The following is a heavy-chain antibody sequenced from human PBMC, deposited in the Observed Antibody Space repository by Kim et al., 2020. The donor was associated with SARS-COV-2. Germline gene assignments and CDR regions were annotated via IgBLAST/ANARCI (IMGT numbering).Heavy chain of an antibody. CDR2: IWYDGSNK. D-gene: IGHD3-3*01. CDR1: GFTFSSYG. V-gene: IGHV3-33*06. Sequence: GGSLRLSCAASGFTFSSYGMHWVRQAPGKGLEWVAVIWYDGSNKYYADSVKGRFTISRDNSKNTLYLQMNSLRAEDTAVYYCAKDGPYYDFWSGYSKYYYYGMDVWGQGTTVTVSS. J-gene: IGHJ6*02. CDR3: AKDGPYYDFWSGYSKYYYYGMDV.